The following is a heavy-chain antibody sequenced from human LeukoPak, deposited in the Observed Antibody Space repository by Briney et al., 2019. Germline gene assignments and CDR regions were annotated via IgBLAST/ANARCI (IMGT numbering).Heavy chain of an antibody. CDR1: GFTASGTY. Sequence: GGSLRLTCAATGFTASGTYMDRVRQDPGKGLEWASVIYGGGGTVYADSVKGRFTISRDNSKNSLRTEDSAVYYSARDRAGTQSWVEFDLWGQGTLVTVSS. CDR3: ARDRAGTQSWVEFDL. V-gene: IGHV3-53*05. D-gene: IGHD3-10*01. CDR2: IYGGGGT. J-gene: IGHJ5*02.